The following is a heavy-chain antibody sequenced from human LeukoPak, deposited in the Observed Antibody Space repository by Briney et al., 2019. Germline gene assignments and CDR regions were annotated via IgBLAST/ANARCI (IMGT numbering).Heavy chain of an antibody. V-gene: IGHV1-2*02. CDR2: INPNSGGT. CDR3: ATNYYDSSGLYSYAFPV. D-gene: IGHD3-22*01. CDR1: GYTFTGYN. Sequence: GASVKVSCRASGYTFTGYNILWVRQAPGQGLEWMGWINPNSGGTNYAQKFQGRVTMTRDTSISTAYMQLSRLRSDDTAVYYCATNYYDSSGLYSYAFPVWGEGTMVTVSS. J-gene: IGHJ3*01.